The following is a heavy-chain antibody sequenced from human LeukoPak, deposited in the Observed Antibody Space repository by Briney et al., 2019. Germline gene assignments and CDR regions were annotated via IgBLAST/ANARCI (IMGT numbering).Heavy chain of an antibody. V-gene: IGHV1-18*04. CDR2: ISAYNGNT. J-gene: IGHJ6*02. D-gene: IGHD3-22*01. Sequence: ASVKVSCKASGYTFTGYYMHWVRQAPGQGLEWMGWISAYNGNTNYAQKLQGRVTMTTDTSTSTAYMELRSLRSDDTAVYYCARAPVSSGYYYANYYYYGMDVWGQGTTVTVSS. CDR1: GYTFTGYY. CDR3: ARAPVSSGYYYANYYYYGMDV.